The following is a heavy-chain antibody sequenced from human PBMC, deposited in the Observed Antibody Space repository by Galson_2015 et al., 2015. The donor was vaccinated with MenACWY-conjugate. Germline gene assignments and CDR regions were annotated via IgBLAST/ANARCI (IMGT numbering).Heavy chain of an antibody. CDR3: TKAGYRSGWFDE. CDR1: GFTFSDHA. D-gene: IGHD2-15*01. Sequence: SLRLSCAAAGFTFSDHAMRWVRQAPGKGLEWVSAISGGGENIYYADSVKGRFTISRDNAKNTVHLQMNSLRVEDTAIYYCTKAGYRSGWFDEWGQGTLVTVSS. J-gene: IGHJ5*02. CDR2: ISGGGENI. V-gene: IGHV3-23*01.